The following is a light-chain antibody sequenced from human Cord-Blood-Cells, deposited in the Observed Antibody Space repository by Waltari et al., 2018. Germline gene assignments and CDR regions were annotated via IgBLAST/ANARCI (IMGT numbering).Light chain of an antibody. Sequence: DIQMTQSPFSLFASVGDRVTIPCRASQSTSSYLKWYQQKPGKAPKLLIYAASSLQSGVPARFSGSGSGTDYTLTISSLQPEDFATYYGQQSDRTPTFGQGTKVEVK. V-gene: IGKV1-39*01. J-gene: IGKJ1*01. CDR1: QSTSSY. CDR2: AAS. CDR3: QQSDRTPT.